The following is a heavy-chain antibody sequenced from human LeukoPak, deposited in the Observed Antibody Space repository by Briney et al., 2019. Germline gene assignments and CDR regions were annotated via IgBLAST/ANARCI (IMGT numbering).Heavy chain of an antibody. D-gene: IGHD5/OR15-5a*01. Sequence: GGSLRLSCAASGFTFSSFGMSWVRQAPGKGLEWVSGISNSADRTYYADYVRGRFTISRDNSKKTLLLQMNSLTVEDSAVYYCAKGTSTMANRPADYWGQGTLVTVSS. CDR2: ISNSADRT. V-gene: IGHV3-23*01. J-gene: IGHJ4*02. CDR3: AKGTSTMANRPADY. CDR1: GFTFSSFG.